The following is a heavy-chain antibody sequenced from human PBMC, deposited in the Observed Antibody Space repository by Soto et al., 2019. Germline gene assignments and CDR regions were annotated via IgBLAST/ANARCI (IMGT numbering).Heavy chain of an antibody. CDR1: GGSISSGGYY. J-gene: IGHJ3*02. D-gene: IGHD1-1*01. V-gene: IGHV4-31*03. CDR2: IYYSGST. Sequence: QVQLQESGPGLVKPSQTLSLTCTVSGGSISSGGYYWSWIRQHPGKGLEWIGYIYYSGSTYYNPSIKSRVNISVDTSKNQFSLKLSSVTAADTAVYYCARILEDGLDAFDIWGQGKMVTVSS. CDR3: ARILEDGLDAFDI.